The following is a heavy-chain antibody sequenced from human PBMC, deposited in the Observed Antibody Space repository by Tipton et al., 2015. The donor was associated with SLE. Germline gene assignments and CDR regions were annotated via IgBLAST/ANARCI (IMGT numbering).Heavy chain of an antibody. CDR2: ISSSSYI. D-gene: IGHD4-11*01. J-gene: IGHJ4*02. Sequence: SLRLSCAASGFTFSSYSMNWVRQAPGKGLEWVSSISSSSYIYYADSVKGRFTISRDNAKNSLYLQMNSLRAEDTAVYYCARDKGSSTVNLFDYWGQGTLVTVSS. CDR1: GFTFSSYS. CDR3: ARDKGSSTVNLFDY. V-gene: IGHV3-21*01.